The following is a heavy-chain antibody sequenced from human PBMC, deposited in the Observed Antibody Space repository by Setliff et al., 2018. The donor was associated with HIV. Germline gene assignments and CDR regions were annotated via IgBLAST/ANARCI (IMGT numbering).Heavy chain of an antibody. CDR2: INTNTGNP. D-gene: IGHD5-18*01. CDR3: ARGDTAIRGKGPSSNAFDI. Sequence: ASVKVSCKASGYTFTSYAMNWVRQAPGQGLEWMGWINTNTGNPTYAQGFTGRFVFSLDTSVSTAYLQISGLKAEDTAVYYCARGDTAIRGKGPSSNAFDIWGQGTMVTVSS. CDR1: GYTFTSYA. J-gene: IGHJ3*02. V-gene: IGHV7-4-1*02.